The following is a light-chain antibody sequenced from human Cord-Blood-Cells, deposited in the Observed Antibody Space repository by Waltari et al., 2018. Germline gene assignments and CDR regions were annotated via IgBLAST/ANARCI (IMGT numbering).Light chain of an antibody. CDR3: QVWDSSSDPIV. Sequence: SYVLTQPPSVSVAPGKTARITCGGNNIGSKSVPWYKQKPGQAPVLVIYYDSDRPSGIPERFSGSNSGNTATLTISRVEAGDEADYYCQVWDSSSDPIVFGGGTKLTVL. J-gene: IGLJ3*02. CDR2: YDS. V-gene: IGLV3-21*04. CDR1: NIGSKS.